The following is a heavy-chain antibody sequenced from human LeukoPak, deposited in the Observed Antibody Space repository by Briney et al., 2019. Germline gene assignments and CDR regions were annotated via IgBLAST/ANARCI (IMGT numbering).Heavy chain of an antibody. V-gene: IGHV4-61*10. D-gene: IGHD5-12*01. J-gene: IGHJ6*03. Sequence: SETLSLTCTVSGGSISSGSYYWSWIRQPAGKGLEWIGCIYYSGSTNYNPSLKSRVTISVDTSKNQFSLKLSSVTAADTAVYYCARRLRGYSGYDYYYYMDVWGKGTTVTVSS. CDR1: GGSISSGSYY. CDR3: ARRLRGYSGYDYYYYMDV. CDR2: IYYSGST.